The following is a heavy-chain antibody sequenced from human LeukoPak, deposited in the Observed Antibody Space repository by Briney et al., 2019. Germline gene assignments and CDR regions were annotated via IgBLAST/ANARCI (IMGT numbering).Heavy chain of an antibody. CDR3: ARQTGSGLFILP. CDR2: IYYSGST. J-gene: IGHJ4*02. V-gene: IGHV4-39*01. D-gene: IGHD3/OR15-3a*01. Sequence: PSETLSLTCTVSGGSISSSSYYWGWLRQPPGKGLEWIGSIYYSGSTYYNPSLKSRVTISVDTSKNQFSLRLTSVTAADTAVYYCARQTGSGLFILPGGQGTLVTVSS. CDR1: GGSISSSSYY.